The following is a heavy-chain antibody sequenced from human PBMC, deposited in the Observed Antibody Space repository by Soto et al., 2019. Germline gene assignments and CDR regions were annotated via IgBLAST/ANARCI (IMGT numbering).Heavy chain of an antibody. J-gene: IGHJ4*02. CDR1: GFTFSSYS. V-gene: IGHV3-21*01. D-gene: IGHD4-17*01. CDR3: AREGSLYGDSVSNCADY. Sequence: PGGSLGLSCAASGFTFSSYSMNWVRQAPGKGLEWVSSISTTSTYIYYADSVKGRFTISRDNAKNSLYLQMNSLRAEDTAVYYCAREGSLYGDSVSNCADYWGQGTLVTVSS. CDR2: ISTTSTYI.